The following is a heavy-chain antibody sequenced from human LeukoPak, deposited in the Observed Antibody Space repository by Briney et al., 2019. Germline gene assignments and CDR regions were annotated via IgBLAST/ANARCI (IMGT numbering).Heavy chain of an antibody. J-gene: IGHJ4*02. CDR3: ARLHSSGWHFDY. CDR1: GGSFSGYY. D-gene: IGHD6-19*01. V-gene: IGHV4-34*01. CDR2: INHSGST. Sequence: SETLSLTCAVYGGSFSGYYWSWIRQPPGKGLEWIGEINHSGSTNYNPSLKSRVTISVDTSKNQFSLKLSSVTAADTAVYYCARLHSSGWHFDYWGQGTLVTVSS.